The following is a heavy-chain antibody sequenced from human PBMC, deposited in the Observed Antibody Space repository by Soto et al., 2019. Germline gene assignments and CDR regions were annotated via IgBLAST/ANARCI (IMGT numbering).Heavy chain of an antibody. CDR3: ARDTTWYSWQGDY. V-gene: IGHV3-21*01. D-gene: IGHD1-20*01. CDR2: ISSSSSYK. Sequence: EVQLVESGGGLVKPGGSLRLSCAASGFTFSSYSMNWVRQAPGKGLEWVSSISSSSSYKYYADSVKGRFTISRDNAKNTLCLQRNSLSAEDTAVYYCARDTTWYSWQGDYWGLGTLVTVSS. CDR1: GFTFSSYS. J-gene: IGHJ4*02.